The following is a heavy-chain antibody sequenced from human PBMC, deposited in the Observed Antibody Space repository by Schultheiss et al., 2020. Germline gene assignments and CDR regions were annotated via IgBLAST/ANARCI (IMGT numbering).Heavy chain of an antibody. V-gene: IGHV4-31*03. CDR1: GGSISSGSYY. CDR3: ARNVPSYQYYDMDV. J-gene: IGHJ6*02. Sequence: SETLSLTCTVSGGSISSGSYYWSWIRQHPGKGLEWIGYIYYSGSTYYNPSLKSRVTISVDTSKNQFSLKLSSVTAADTAVYYCARNVPSYQYYDMDVWGQGTKVTVSS. CDR2: IYYSGST.